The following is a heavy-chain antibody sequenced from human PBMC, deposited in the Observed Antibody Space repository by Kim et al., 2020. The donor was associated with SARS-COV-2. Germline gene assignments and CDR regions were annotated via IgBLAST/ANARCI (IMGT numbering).Heavy chain of an antibody. CDR3: ARTGSGYNYYYGMDV. CDR1: GGSISSGGYY. J-gene: IGHJ6*02. D-gene: IGHD3-22*01. V-gene: IGHV4-31*03. Sequence: SETLSLTCTVSGGSISSGGYYWSWIRQHPGKGLEWIGYIYYSGSTYYNPSLKSRVTISVDTSKNQFSLKLSSVTAADTAVYYCARTGSGYNYYYGMDVWGQGTTVTVSS. CDR2: IYYSGST.